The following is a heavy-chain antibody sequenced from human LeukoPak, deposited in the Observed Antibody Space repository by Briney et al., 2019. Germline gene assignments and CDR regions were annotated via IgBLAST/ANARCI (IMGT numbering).Heavy chain of an antibody. CDR3: ARAHYVTMIVVPNVYYMDV. CDR1: GYTFTSYG. J-gene: IGHJ6*03. Sequence: GASVKVSCKASGYTFTSYGISWVRQAPGQGLEWMGWISAYNGNTNYAQKLQGRVTMTTDTSTSTAYMELRSLRSDDTAVYYCARAHYVTMIVVPNVYYMDVWGKGTTVTVSS. V-gene: IGHV1-18*01. CDR2: ISAYNGNT. D-gene: IGHD3-22*01.